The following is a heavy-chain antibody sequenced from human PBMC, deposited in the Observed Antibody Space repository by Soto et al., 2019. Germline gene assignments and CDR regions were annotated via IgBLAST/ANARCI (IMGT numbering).Heavy chain of an antibody. Sequence: EVQLVESGGGLVKPGGSLTLSCAASGFTFSSYSMNWVRQAPGKGLEWVSSISSSSRHIYYADSVKGRFTISRDNAKNSLYLQMNSLRAEDTAMYFCARDPSDLWEPDQYCPHWGQGTLVAVSS. CDR2: ISSSSRHI. D-gene: IGHD1-26*01. CDR3: ARDPSDLWEPDQYCPH. J-gene: IGHJ1*01. CDR1: GFTFSSYS. V-gene: IGHV3-21*01.